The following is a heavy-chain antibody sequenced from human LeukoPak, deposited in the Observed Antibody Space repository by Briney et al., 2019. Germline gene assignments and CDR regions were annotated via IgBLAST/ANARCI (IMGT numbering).Heavy chain of an antibody. CDR1: GFAFSNFA. CDR3: AKMMGQRLYDYCMDV. V-gene: IGHV3-23*01. CDR2: MSGSGDGT. D-gene: IGHD3-16*01. J-gene: IGHJ6*03. Sequence: GGSLRLSCAASGFAFSNFAMSWVRQAPGKGLEWVSAMSGSGDGTYYADSVKGRFTISRDNSKNTLYLQMNSLRAKDTAVYYCAKMMGQRLYDYCMDVWGKGTTVTVSS.